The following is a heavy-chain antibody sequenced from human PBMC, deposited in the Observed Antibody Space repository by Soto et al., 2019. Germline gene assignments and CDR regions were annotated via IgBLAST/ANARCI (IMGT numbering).Heavy chain of an antibody. CDR2: ISGSGGST. CDR1: GFTFSSYA. Sequence: GGSLRLSCAASGFTFSSYAMSWVRQAPGKGLEWVSAISGSGGSTYYADSVKGRFTISRDNSKNTLYLQMNSLRAEDTAVYYCALITMVRGVIHTFDYWGQGTLVTVSS. CDR3: ALITMVRGVIHTFDY. V-gene: IGHV3-23*01. J-gene: IGHJ4*02. D-gene: IGHD3-10*01.